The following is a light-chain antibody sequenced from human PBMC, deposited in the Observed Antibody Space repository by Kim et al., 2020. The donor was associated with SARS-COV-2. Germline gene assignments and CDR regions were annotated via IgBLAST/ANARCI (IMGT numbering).Light chain of an antibody. V-gene: IGKV3-20*01. CDR1: QSVSCSY. J-gene: IGKJ3*01. CDR3: QQYGSSPFT. CDR2: GAS. Sequence: EIVLTQSPGTLSLSPGERATLSCRASQSVSCSYLAWYQQKPGQAPRLLIYGASSRDTGIPDRFSGSGSGTDFTLTISRLEPEDFAVYYCQQYGSSPFTFGPGTKVDIK.